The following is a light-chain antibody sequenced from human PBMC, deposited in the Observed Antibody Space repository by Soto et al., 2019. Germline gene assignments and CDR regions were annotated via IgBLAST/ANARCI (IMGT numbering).Light chain of an antibody. CDR1: QSITTW. V-gene: IGKV1-5*01. CDR3: QQYNDYWT. CDR2: DAS. J-gene: IGKJ1*01. Sequence: DIQMTQSPSTLSASVGDRVVITCRARQSITTWLAWYQQKPGKAPKLLIYDASSLESGVPSRFSGNGSGTEFTLTISSLQPDDFVTYYCQQYNDYWTSGQGT.